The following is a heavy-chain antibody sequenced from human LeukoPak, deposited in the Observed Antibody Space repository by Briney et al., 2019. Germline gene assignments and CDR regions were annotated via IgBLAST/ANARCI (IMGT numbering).Heavy chain of an antibody. Sequence: SETLSLTCAVYGGSFSGYYWSWIRQPPGKGLEWIGEINHSGSTNYNPSLKSRVTISVDTSKNQFSLKLSPVTAADTAVYYCARQLGATILNWFDPWGQGTLVTVSS. V-gene: IGHV4-34*01. CDR1: GGSFSGYY. D-gene: IGHD5-12*01. CDR3: ARQLGATILNWFDP. J-gene: IGHJ5*02. CDR2: INHSGST.